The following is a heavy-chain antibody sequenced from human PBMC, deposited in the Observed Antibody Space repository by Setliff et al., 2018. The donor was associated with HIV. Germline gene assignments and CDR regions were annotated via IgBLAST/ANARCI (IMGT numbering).Heavy chain of an antibody. CDR1: GYSITSDYY. D-gene: IGHD5-18*01. CDR2: IYYSGGT. CDR3: ARDQGYSYGFYAFDI. J-gene: IGHJ3*02. Sequence: LSLTCAVSGYSITSDYYWGWIRQPPGKGLEWIGSIYYSGGTYCNPSLKSRVTISVDTSKNQFSLKLSSVTAADTAVYYCARDQGYSYGFYAFDIWDQGTMVTVSS. V-gene: IGHV4-38-2*02.